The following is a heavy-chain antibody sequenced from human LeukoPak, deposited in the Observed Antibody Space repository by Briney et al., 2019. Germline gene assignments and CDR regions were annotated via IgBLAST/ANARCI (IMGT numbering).Heavy chain of an antibody. CDR2: ITSGRTT. CDR3: ARDRLPVDY. CDR1: GFTFSSYS. Sequence: GGSLRLSCAASGFTFSSYSTTWVRQAPGKGLEWVSCITSGRTTYYADSVKGRFTISRDNAKNSLYLQMNSLRAEDTAVYYCARDRLPVDYWGQGTLVTVSS. J-gene: IGHJ4*02. V-gene: IGHV3-48*01.